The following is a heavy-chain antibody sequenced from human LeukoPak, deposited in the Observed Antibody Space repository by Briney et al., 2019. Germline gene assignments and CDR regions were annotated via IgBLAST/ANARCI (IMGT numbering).Heavy chain of an antibody. CDR1: GFTFSSYA. Sequence: PGGSLRLSCAASGFTFSSYAMSWVRQAPGKGLEWVSAISGSGGSTYYADSVKGRFTVSRDNSKNMLYLQMNSLRAEDTAVYYCAKDSDYYESSGYSPGWYWGQGTLVTVSS. V-gene: IGHV3-23*01. CDR3: AKDSDYYESSGYSPGWY. D-gene: IGHD3-22*01. J-gene: IGHJ4*02. CDR2: ISGSGGST.